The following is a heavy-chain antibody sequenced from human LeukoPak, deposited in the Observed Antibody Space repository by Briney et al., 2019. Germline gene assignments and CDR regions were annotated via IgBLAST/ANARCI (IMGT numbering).Heavy chain of an antibody. V-gene: IGHV4-30-2*05. CDR1: GGSISSGGYS. Sequence: PSETLSLTCAVSGGSISSGGYSWSWIRQPPGKGLEWIGYIYHSGSTYYNPSLKSRVTISVDTSKNQFSLKLSSVTAADTAVYYCARDRYYDPGAFDIWGQGTMVTVSS. CDR3: ARDRYYDPGAFDI. D-gene: IGHD3-22*01. J-gene: IGHJ3*02. CDR2: IYHSGST.